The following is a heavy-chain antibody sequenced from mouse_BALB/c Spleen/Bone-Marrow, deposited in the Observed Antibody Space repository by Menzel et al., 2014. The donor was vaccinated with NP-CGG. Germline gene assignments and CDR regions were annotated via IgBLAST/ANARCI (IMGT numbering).Heavy chain of an antibody. CDR3: ARHAYYDQTEVSFVY. CDR1: GFTFNNYG. V-gene: IGHV5-9-2*01. J-gene: IGHJ3*01. D-gene: IGHD2-4*01. CDR2: ISGGGSHT. Sequence: EVKVEESGGGLVKSGGSLKLSCAASGFTFNNYGMSWVRQTPEKRLEWVATISGGGSHTFYPDSVKGRFTISRDNAKNDLYLQLSSLRSEDTALYYCARHAYYDQTEVSFVYWGQGTLVTVAA.